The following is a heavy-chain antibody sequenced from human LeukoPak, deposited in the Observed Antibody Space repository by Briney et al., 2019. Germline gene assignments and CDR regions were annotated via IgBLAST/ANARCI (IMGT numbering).Heavy chain of an antibody. CDR3: ARKDGLDY. J-gene: IGHJ4*02. V-gene: IGHV3-21*01. CDR1: GFTFSSYN. CDR2: ITSSSSYI. Sequence: GGPLRLSCAASGFTFSSYNMNWVRQAPGKGLEWVSSITSSSSYIYYADSVKGRFTISRDNAKNSLYLQMNSLRAEDTAVYYCARKDGLDYWGQGTLVTVSS.